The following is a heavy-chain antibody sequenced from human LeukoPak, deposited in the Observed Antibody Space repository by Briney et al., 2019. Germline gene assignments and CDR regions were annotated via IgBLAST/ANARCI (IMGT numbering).Heavy chain of an antibody. CDR1: GGSISSSSYY. J-gene: IGHJ1*01. D-gene: IGHD4-17*01. Sequence: NASETLSLTCTVSGGSISSSSYYWGWIRQPPGKGLEWIGSIYYSGSTYYNPSLKSRVTISVDTSKNQFSLKLSSVTAADTAVYYCARDYGVNGDFQHWGQGTLVTVSS. CDR2: IYYSGST. V-gene: IGHV4-39*07. CDR3: ARDYGVNGDFQH.